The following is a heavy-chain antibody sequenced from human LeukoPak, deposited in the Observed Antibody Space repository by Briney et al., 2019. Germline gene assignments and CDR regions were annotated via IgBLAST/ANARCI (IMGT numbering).Heavy chain of an antibody. V-gene: IGHV4-30-4*01. CDR3: ARVHYDTLTGSSYGMDV. CDR2: IYYSGST. J-gene: IGHJ6*02. CDR1: GGSISSGDYY. Sequence: PSETLSLTCTVSGGSISSGDYYWSWIRQPPGKGLEWIGYIYYSGSTYYNPSLKSRVTIAVDTSKNQFSLKLSSVTAADTAVHYCARVHYDTLTGSSYGMDVWGQGTTVTVSS. D-gene: IGHD3-9*01.